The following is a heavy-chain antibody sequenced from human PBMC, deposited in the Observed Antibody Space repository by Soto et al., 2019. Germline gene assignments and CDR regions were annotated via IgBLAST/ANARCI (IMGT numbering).Heavy chain of an antibody. Sequence: QVQLQESGPGLVKPSQILSLTCTVSGGSISSGGYYWSWIRQHPGKGLEWIGYIYYSGSTYYNPSLKSRVTISVDTSKKQFSLKLSSVTAADTAVYYCARGGSSSPYFDDWGQGTLVTVSS. J-gene: IGHJ4*02. CDR1: GGSISSGGYY. V-gene: IGHV4-31*03. D-gene: IGHD6-13*01. CDR3: ARGGSSSPYFDD. CDR2: IYYSGST.